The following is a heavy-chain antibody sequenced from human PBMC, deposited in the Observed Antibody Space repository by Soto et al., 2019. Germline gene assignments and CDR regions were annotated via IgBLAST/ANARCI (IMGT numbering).Heavy chain of an antibody. CDR1: GGSISSGGYS. CDR2: ISHSGST. V-gene: IGHV4-30-2*01. J-gene: IGHJ4*02. CDR3: ARGGLLPDY. Sequence: QLQLQESGSGLVKPSQTLSLACAVSGGSISSGGYSWSWIRQPPGKGLEWIGYISHSGSTYYNPSLKSRVTTSLARSTTQVSLKLISVTAANTTVYDCARGGLLPDYWGQGTLVTVSS. D-gene: IGHD6-19*01.